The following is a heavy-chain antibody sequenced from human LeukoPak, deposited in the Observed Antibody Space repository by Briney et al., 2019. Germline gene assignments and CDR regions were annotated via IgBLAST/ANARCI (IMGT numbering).Heavy chain of an antibody. CDR3: ARLDDRAARIGVGHSSSWSSRRGFDY. CDR2: IYYSGST. CDR1: GGSISSYY. V-gene: IGHV4-59*05. Sequence: SETLPLTCTVSGGSISSYYWSWIRQPPGKGLEWIGSIYYSGSTYYNPSLKSRVTISVDTSKNQFSLKLSSVTAADTAVYYCARLDDRAARIGVGHSSSWSSRRGFDYWGQGTLVTVSS. D-gene: IGHD6-13*01. J-gene: IGHJ4*02.